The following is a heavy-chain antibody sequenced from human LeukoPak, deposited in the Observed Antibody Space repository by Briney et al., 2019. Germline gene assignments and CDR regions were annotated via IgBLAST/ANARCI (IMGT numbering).Heavy chain of an antibody. CDR2: XXXXXXXT. J-gene: IGHJ4*02. Sequence: GGSLRLSCAASGFTFSSYXXXXXXXXPGXXXXXXXXXXXXXXXTXYADSVKGRXXXSXXNSKNTLYLQMNSLRADDTAVYYCAKGSDRYYGSGSYYPAPYFDYWGQGTLVTVSS. D-gene: IGHD3-10*01. CDR3: AKGSDRYYGSGSYYPAPYFDY. CDR1: GFTFSSYX. V-gene: IGHV3-23*01.